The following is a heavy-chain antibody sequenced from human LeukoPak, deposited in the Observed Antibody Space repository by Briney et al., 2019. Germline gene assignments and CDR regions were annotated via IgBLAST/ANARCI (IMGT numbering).Heavy chain of an antibody. D-gene: IGHD3-10*01. J-gene: IGHJ4*02. Sequence: GGSLRLSCAASGFTFSNYWMIWVRQAPGNGLEWVASIKQDGSEKQYVGSVRGRFTISRDNAKNVLDLQMNSLRAEDTAVYYCAKGSDYGSGSAFDYWGQGTLVTVSS. CDR2: IKQDGSEK. CDR3: AKGSDYGSGSAFDY. V-gene: IGHV3-7*03. CDR1: GFTFSNYW.